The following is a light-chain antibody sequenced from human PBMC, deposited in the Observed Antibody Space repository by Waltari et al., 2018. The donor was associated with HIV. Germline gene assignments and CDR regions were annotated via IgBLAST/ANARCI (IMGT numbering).Light chain of an antibody. Sequence: EIVLTQSPATLSLSPGERATLSCGASQTVTSDFLAWYQLKPGLAPSLLIYDASNRATGIPDRFSGSGSGTDFTLTISRLEPEDFAVYYCQQYGSSPRTFGQGTKVEIK. CDR2: DAS. J-gene: IGKJ1*01. V-gene: IGKV3D-20*01. CDR3: QQYGSSPRT. CDR1: QTVTSDF.